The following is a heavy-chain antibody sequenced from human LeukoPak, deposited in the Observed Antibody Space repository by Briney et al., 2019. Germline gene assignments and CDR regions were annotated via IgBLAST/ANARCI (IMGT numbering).Heavy chain of an antibody. CDR3: AIIRWSIFGFDY. V-gene: IGHV1-46*01. CDR1: GYTFTSYY. D-gene: IGHD3-3*02. Sequence: ASVKVSCKASGYTFTSYYMHWVRQAPGQGLEWMGIINPSGGSTSYAQKFQGRVTMTRDMSTSTVYMELSSLRSEDTAVYYCAIIRWSIFGFDYWGQGTLVTVSS. CDR2: INPSGGST. J-gene: IGHJ4*02.